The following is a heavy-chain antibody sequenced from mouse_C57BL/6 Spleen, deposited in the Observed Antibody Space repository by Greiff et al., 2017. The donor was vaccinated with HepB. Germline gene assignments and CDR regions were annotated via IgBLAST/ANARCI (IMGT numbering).Heavy chain of an antibody. CDR3: ARGGYGSRGWYFDV. CDR2: ISDGGSYT. V-gene: IGHV5-4*03. Sequence: EVMLVESGGGLVKPGGSLKLSCAASGFTFSSYAMSWVRQTPEKRLEWVATISDGGSYTYYPDNVKGRFTISRDNAKKNLYLQMSHLKSEDTAMYYCARGGYGSRGWYFDVWGTGTTVTVSS. CDR1: GFTFSSYA. J-gene: IGHJ1*03. D-gene: IGHD1-1*01.